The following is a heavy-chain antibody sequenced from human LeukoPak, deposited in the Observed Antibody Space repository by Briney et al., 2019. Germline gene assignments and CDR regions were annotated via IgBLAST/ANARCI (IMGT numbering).Heavy chain of an antibody. J-gene: IGHJ3*02. V-gene: IGHV1-2*02. Sequence: ASVKVSCKASEYTFTRYYMHWVRQAPGQGLEWMGWINPNTGGTNYAQKFQGRVTMTRVTSITTAYMELRSLEYDDTAVYYCAKDFRDQWLVNAFHIWGQGTMVTVSS. CDR1: EYTFTRYY. CDR2: INPNTGGT. D-gene: IGHD6-19*01. CDR3: AKDFRDQWLVNAFHI.